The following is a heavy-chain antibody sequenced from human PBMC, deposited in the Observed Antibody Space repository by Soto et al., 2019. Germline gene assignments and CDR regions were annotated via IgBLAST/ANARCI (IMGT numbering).Heavy chain of an antibody. Sequence: EVQLVESGGGLVQPGGSLRLSCEASGFTFSSYWMHWVRQVPGKGLVWVSRIKTDGSSTNYADSVKGRFTISRDNAENTVYLQMNSLRVEDTAVYYCGRGGPYHYGVDVWGRGTTVTVSS. V-gene: IGHV3-74*01. CDR1: GFTFSSYW. CDR3: GRGGPYHYGVDV. D-gene: IGHD3-16*01. J-gene: IGHJ6*02. CDR2: IKTDGSST.